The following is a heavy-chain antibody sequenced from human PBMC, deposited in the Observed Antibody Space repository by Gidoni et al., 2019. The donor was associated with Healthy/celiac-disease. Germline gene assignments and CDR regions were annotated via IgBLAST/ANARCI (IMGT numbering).Heavy chain of an antibody. D-gene: IGHD6-6*01. CDR2: ISGSGGST. Sequence: EVQLLESGGGLVQPGASLRLSSAASVSTFRSYAMSWVRRAPGKGLEWVSAISGSGGSTYYADSVKGRFTISRDNSKNTLYLQMNSLRAEDTAVYYCAKAHSSSVAFSAFDIWGQGTMVTVSS. V-gene: IGHV3-23*01. CDR1: VSTFRSYA. J-gene: IGHJ3*02. CDR3: AKAHSSSVAFSAFDI.